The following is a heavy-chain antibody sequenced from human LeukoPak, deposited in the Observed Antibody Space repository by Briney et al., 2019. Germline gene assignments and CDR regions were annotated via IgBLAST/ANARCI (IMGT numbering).Heavy chain of an antibody. V-gene: IGHV3-30*03. CDR3: ARCGGDCRTHDAFDI. D-gene: IGHD2-21*02. CDR1: GFTFSSYG. J-gene: IGHJ3*02. Sequence: PGGSLRLSCAASGFTFSSYGVHWVRQAPGKGLEWVAVISYDGSNKYYADSVKGRFTISRDNSKNTLYLQMNSLRAEDTAVYYCARCGGDCRTHDAFDIWGQGTMVTVSS. CDR2: ISYDGSNK.